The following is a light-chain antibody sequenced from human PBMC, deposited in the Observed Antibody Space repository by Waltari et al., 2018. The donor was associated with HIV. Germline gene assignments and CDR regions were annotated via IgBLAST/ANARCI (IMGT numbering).Light chain of an antibody. CDR2: ADN. Sequence: NFMLTQPHSVSESPGKTVTISCTRSRGSIASNYVQWYQQRPGSSPTTVIYADNQRPAGVPGRFSGSIDSSSNSASLTISGLKTEDEADYYCQSYDSSSQVFGGGTKLTVL. J-gene: IGLJ3*02. CDR3: QSYDSSSQV. V-gene: IGLV6-57*01. CDR1: RGSIASNY.